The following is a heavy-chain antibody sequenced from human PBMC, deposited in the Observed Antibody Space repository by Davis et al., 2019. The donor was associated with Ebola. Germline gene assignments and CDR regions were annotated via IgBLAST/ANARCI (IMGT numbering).Heavy chain of an antibody. J-gene: IGHJ4*02. Sequence: GESLKISCKGSGYSFTSHWIVWVRQMPGKGLEWMGIIYPGDSDTRYSPSFQGQVTISADKSINTAYLQWSSLKASDTAIYFCARGPALARTFDHWGQGTLVTVSS. V-gene: IGHV5-51*01. D-gene: IGHD6-19*01. CDR3: ARGPALARTFDH. CDR2: IYPGDSDT. CDR1: GYSFTSHW.